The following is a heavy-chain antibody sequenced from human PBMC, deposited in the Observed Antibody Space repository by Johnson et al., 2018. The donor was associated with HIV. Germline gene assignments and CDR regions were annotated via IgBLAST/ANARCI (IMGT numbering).Heavy chain of an antibody. J-gene: IGHJ3*02. CDR3: ARDMEAYCSGGSCYSAAFDI. CDR1: GFTFSDYY. CDR2: ISSSGSTI. V-gene: IGHV3-11*01. Sequence: QVQLVESGGGLAQPGGSLRLSCAASGFTFSDYYMSWIRQAPGKGLEWVSYISSSGSTIYYADSVKGRFTISRDNAMNSLYLQMNSLRAEDTAVYYCARDMEAYCSGGSCYSAAFDIWGQGTMVTVSS. D-gene: IGHD2-15*01.